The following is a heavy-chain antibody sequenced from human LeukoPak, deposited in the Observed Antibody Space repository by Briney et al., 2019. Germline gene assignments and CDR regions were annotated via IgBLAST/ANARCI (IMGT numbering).Heavy chain of an antibody. J-gene: IGHJ4*02. Sequence: SQTLSLTCAISGDSVSSNSGAWNWIRQSPSSGLEWLGRTYYRSKWSNDYAVSVKSRIIINPDTSKNQFTLQLSSVTPEDTAVYYCARDWSGDCYYDYWGQGTLVTVSS. CDR2: TYYRSKWSN. V-gene: IGHV6-1*01. CDR1: GDSVSSNSGA. CDR3: ARDWSGDCYYDY. D-gene: IGHD2-21*02.